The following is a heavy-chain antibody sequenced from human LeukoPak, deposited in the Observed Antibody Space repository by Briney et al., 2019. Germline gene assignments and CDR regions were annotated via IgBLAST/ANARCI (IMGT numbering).Heavy chain of an antibody. V-gene: IGHV3-11*04. D-gene: IGHD5-18*01. Sequence: GGSLRLSCSASGFTFGDHAMSWVRQAPGKGLEWVSYISSSDNTIHYADSVKGRFTISRDNAKNSLYLEMNSLRDEDTAVYYCARVHRGYSYGRLDYWGQGTLVTVSS. CDR1: GFTFGDHA. J-gene: IGHJ4*02. CDR3: ARVHRGYSYGRLDY. CDR2: ISSSDNTI.